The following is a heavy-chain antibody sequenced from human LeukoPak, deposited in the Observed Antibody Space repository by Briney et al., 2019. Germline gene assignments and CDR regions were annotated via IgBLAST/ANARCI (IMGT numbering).Heavy chain of an antibody. V-gene: IGHV4-34*01. CDR2: INHSGST. J-gene: IGHJ4*02. D-gene: IGHD3-10*01. CDR1: GASFSGYY. CDR3: ARKGPFGELLGYYFDY. Sequence: SETLSPTCPVYGASFSGYYWSWIRQPPGKGLEWLGEINHSGSTNYNPSLKSRVTISVDTPKNQFSLKLSSVTAADTAVYYCARKGPFGELLGYYFDYWGQGTLVTASS.